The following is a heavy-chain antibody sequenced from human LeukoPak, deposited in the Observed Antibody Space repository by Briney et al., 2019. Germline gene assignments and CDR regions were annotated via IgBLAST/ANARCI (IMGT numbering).Heavy chain of an antibody. Sequence: ASVKVSCKASGYTFTSYGISWVRQAPGQGLEWMGWISANNGYTKYVQKLQGRVTMTTDTSTTTAYMELTSLTSDDTAVYYCARDEHYYGSGTYYRRASTFDIWGQGTMVTVSS. V-gene: IGHV1-18*04. CDR1: GYTFTSYG. CDR2: ISANNGYT. CDR3: ARDEHYYGSGTYYRRASTFDI. D-gene: IGHD3-10*01. J-gene: IGHJ3*02.